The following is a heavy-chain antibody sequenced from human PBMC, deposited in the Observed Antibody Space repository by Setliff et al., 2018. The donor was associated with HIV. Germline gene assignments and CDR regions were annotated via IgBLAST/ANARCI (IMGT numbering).Heavy chain of an antibody. V-gene: IGHV1-3*01. Sequence: ASVKVSCKASGYTFTSYAMHWVRRAPGQRLEWMGWINDGNGNTKYSQKFQGRVTITRDTSASTAYMDLSSLRSEDTAVYYCARDFLFTEAAAGETFDYWGQGTLVTVSS. CDR1: GYTFTSYA. J-gene: IGHJ4*02. D-gene: IGHD6-13*01. CDR2: INDGNGNT. CDR3: ARDFLFTEAAAGETFDY.